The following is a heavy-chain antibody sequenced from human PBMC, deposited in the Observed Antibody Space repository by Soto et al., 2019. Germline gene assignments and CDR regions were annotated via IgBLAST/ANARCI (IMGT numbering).Heavy chain of an antibody. V-gene: IGHV1-69*01. CDR3: ARDLERVDTAMVGPFDY. J-gene: IGHJ4*02. CDR2: IIPIFGTA. Sequence: QVQLVQSGAEVKKPGSSMKVSCKASGGTFSSYAISWVRQAPGQGLEWMGGIIPIFGTANYAQKFQGRVTITADESTSTAYMELSSLRSEDTAVYYCARDLERVDTAMVGPFDYWGQGTLVTVSS. D-gene: IGHD5-18*01. CDR1: GGTFSSYA.